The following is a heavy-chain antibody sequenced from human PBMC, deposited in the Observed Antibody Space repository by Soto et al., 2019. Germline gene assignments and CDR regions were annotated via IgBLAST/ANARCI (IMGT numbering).Heavy chain of an antibody. CDR1: GFTFSTFA. Sequence: GGSLRLSCAASGFTFSTFAMTWVRQAPGKGLEWVSSISKRGGSTYYADSVKGRFTISRDNSKNTLDLQMSSLRAEDTAIYYCAKDRFYDSTRPYYFDYWGQGALVTVSS. D-gene: IGHD3-10*01. J-gene: IGHJ4*02. CDR3: AKDRFYDSTRPYYFDY. CDR2: ISKRGGST. V-gene: IGHV3-23*01.